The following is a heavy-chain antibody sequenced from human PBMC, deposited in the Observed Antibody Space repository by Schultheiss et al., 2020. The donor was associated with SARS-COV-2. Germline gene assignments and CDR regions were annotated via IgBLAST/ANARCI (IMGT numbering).Heavy chain of an antibody. CDR1: GYTFTGYY. Sequence: ASVKVSCKASGYTFTGYYMHWVRQAPGQGLEWMGWISAYNGNTNYAQKLQGRVTMTTDTSTSTAYMELRSLRSDDTAVYYCASAMISPHAFDIWGQGTMVTVSS. V-gene: IGHV1-18*04. CDR3: ASAMISPHAFDI. D-gene: IGHD3-22*01. CDR2: ISAYNGNT. J-gene: IGHJ3*02.